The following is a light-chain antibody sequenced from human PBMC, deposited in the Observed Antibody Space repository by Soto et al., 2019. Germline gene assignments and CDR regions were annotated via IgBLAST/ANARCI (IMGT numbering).Light chain of an antibody. CDR1: SSNIGSNT. CDR3: AAWDDSLNVV. CDR2: SNN. Sequence: QSVLTQPPSASGTPGQRVTISCSGSSSNIGSNTVNWYQQLPGTAPKLLIYSNNQRPSGVPDRFSGSKSGISASLAISGLQSEGEADYYCAAWDDSLNVVFGGGTKLTVL. V-gene: IGLV1-44*01. J-gene: IGLJ2*01.